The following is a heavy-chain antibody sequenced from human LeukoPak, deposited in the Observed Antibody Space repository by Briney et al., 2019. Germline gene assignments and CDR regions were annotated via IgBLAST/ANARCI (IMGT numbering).Heavy chain of an antibody. J-gene: IGHJ5*02. D-gene: IGHD3-10*01. CDR3: ARLPQWFGPSWFDP. Sequence: PSETLSLTCAVYGGSFSGYYWSWIRQPPGKGLEWIGEIDHSGSTNYNPSLKSRVTISVDTSKNQFSLKLSSVTAADTAVYYCARLPQWFGPSWFDPWGQGTLVTVSS. V-gene: IGHV4-34*01. CDR1: GGSFSGYY. CDR2: IDHSGST.